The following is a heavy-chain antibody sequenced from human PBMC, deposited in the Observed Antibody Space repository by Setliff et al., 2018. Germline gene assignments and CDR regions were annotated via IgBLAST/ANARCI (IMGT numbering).Heavy chain of an antibody. CDR2: ISSSGSTI. CDR3: ARTLGFYYDSSGYPVVHDALDL. D-gene: IGHD3-22*01. V-gene: IGHV3-48*03. J-gene: IGHJ3*01. CDR1: GFTFSSYE. Sequence: GSLRLSCAASGFTFSSYEMNWVRQAPGKGLEWVSYISSSGSTIYYADSVKGRFTISRDNAKNSLYLQMNSLRAEDTAVYYCARTLGFYYDSSGYPVVHDALDLWGQGTMVTVSS.